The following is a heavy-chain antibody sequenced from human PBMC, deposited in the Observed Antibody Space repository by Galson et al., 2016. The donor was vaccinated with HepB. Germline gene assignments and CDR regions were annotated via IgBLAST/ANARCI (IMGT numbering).Heavy chain of an antibody. Sequence: SLRLSCAASGFTVSSNYMSWVRQAPGKGLEWVSVIYSDGRTYYADSVKGRFTISRDNSKNTVYLQKNNLRAEDTAVYYCAKNGGWYGAGYFDYWGQGTLVTVSS. D-gene: IGHD6-19*01. CDR1: GFTVSSNY. CDR2: IYSDGRT. V-gene: IGHV3-66*01. J-gene: IGHJ4*02. CDR3: AKNGGWYGAGYFDY.